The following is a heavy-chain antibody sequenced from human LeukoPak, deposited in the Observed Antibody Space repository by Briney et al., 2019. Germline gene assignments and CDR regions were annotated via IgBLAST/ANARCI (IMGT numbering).Heavy chain of an antibody. CDR3: ARDFEATLVRGVRGSYYYMDV. V-gene: IGHV3-74*01. CDR1: GLSISSNS. Sequence: GGSLRLSCAASGLSISSNSMHWVRQGPGKGLVWVSRIFIDGSGTSYADSVKGRFTISRDNAKNTLYLQMNSLRVEDTAVYYCARDFEATLVRGVRGSYYYMDVWGKGTTVTVSS. D-gene: IGHD3-10*01. CDR2: IFIDGSGT. J-gene: IGHJ6*03.